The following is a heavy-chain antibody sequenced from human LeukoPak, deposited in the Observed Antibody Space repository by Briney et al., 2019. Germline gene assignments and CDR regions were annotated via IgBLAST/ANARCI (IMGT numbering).Heavy chain of an antibody. CDR2: ISYDGSNK. Sequence: PGGSLRLSCAASGFTFSSYAMDWVRQAAGKGREWVAVISYDGSNKYYADSVKGRFTSTRDNPRNTLYLQRNSVRAEDTAVYYCAGAEPARPWWYFDLWGRGTLVTVSS. CDR3: AGAEPARPWWYFDL. CDR1: GFTFSSYA. J-gene: IGHJ2*01. V-gene: IGHV3-30-3*01. D-gene: IGHD1-26*01.